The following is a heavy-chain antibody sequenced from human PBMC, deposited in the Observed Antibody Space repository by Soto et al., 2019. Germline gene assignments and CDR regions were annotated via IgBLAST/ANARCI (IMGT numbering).Heavy chain of an antibody. J-gene: IGHJ4*02. V-gene: IGHV3-23*01. D-gene: IGHD2-15*01. CDR2: ISGSGGST. CDR3: AKDLSLDIVVVVAATTFDY. Sequence: GGSLRLSCAASGFTFSSYAMSWVRQAPGKGLEWVSAISGSGGSTYDADSVKGRFTISRDNSKNTLYLQMNSLRAEDTAVYYCAKDLSLDIVVVVAATTFDYWGQGTLVTVSS. CDR1: GFTFSSYA.